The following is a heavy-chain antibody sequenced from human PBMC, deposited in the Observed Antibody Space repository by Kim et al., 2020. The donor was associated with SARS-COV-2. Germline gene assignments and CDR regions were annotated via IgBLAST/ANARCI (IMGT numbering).Heavy chain of an antibody. CDR3: AKAMTGYHY. V-gene: IGHV3-23*01. J-gene: IGHJ4*02. CDR2: RT. D-gene: IGHD3-9*01. Sequence: RTYYADAVRGRFTISSDNSKNSLYLQMSSLRAEDTAVYYCAKAMTGYHYWGQGTLVTVSS.